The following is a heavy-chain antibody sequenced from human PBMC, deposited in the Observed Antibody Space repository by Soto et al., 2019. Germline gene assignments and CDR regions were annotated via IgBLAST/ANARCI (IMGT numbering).Heavy chain of an antibody. Sequence: PGESLKISCKASGYSFTTHWIGWVRQMPGKGLEWMGIIYPGDPDTRYSPSFQGQVTISADKSISTAYLQWSSLKASDSAMFYCARKDIAGNSVDFWGQGTLVTVSS. CDR3: ARKDIAGNSVDF. J-gene: IGHJ4*02. V-gene: IGHV5-51*01. D-gene: IGHD6-13*01. CDR2: IYPGDPDT. CDR1: GYSFTTHW.